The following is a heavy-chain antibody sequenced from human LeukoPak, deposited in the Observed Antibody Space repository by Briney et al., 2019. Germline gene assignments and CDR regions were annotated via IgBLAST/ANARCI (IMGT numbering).Heavy chain of an antibody. CDR1: CFTFCQHA. V-gene: IGHV3-23*01. Sequence: GFPRLSRAAPCFTFCQHAIRLVRQAPGEGLGGGPVISGSGDSTYYADSVKGRFTISRDNSKNTLYLQMNSLGAEDTAVYYCAKGASVSCYSALDYWCQGTLVTVSS. CDR2: ISGSGDST. D-gene: IGHD2-15*01. J-gene: IGHJ4*02. CDR3: AKGASVSCYSALDY.